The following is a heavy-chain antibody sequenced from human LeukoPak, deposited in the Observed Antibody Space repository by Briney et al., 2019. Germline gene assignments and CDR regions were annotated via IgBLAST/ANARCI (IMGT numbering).Heavy chain of an antibody. Sequence: ASVKVSCKASGYTFTGYYMHWVRQAPGQGLEWMGWINPNSGGTNYAQKFQGRVTMTRDTSISTAYMELSRLRSDDTAVYYCARDERITMVRGVIWPLGDYWGQGTLVTVSS. J-gene: IGHJ4*02. CDR2: INPNSGGT. CDR3: ARDERITMVRGVIWPLGDY. V-gene: IGHV1-2*02. D-gene: IGHD3-10*01. CDR1: GYTFTGYY.